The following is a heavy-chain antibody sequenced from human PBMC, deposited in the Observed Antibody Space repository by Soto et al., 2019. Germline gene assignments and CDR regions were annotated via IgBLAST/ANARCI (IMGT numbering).Heavy chain of an antibody. CDR1: GYTFTSYG. CDR2: ISAYNGNT. J-gene: IGHJ4*02. Sequence: ASVKVSCKASGYTFTSYGISWVRQAPGQGLEWMGWISAYNGNTNYAQKLQGRVTMTTDTSTSTAYMELRSLRSDDTAVYYCARVYRITMVRGELSEYWGQGTLVTVSS. D-gene: IGHD3-10*01. V-gene: IGHV1-18*01. CDR3: ARVYRITMVRGELSEY.